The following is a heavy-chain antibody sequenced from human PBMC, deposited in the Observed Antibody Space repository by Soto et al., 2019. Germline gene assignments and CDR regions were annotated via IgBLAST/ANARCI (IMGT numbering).Heavy chain of an antibody. CDR2: IIPILGSA. Sequence: QVQLVQSGAEVKKPGSSVKVSCKASGGTLINYAISWVRQAPGQGLEWMGGIIPILGSANYAQKFQDRVTITADEFTSTAYMELNSLRSEDAAVYYCASRERVDAFDIWGQGTMVTVSS. D-gene: IGHD1-26*01. J-gene: IGHJ3*02. CDR3: ASRERVDAFDI. CDR1: GGTLINYA. V-gene: IGHV1-69*01.